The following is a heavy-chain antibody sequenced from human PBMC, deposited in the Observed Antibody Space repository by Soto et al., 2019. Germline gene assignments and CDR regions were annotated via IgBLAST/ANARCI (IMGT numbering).Heavy chain of an antibody. CDR2: FSAGGRT. CDR3: AKEALPEHYGDTLFAY. V-gene: IGHV3-23*01. Sequence: EVQLLESGGTLVQPGGSLRLSCSASGFSFSNYALSWVRQAPGKGLEWVSTFSAGGRTYYADSVKGRVTIARDSSQNTVHLQISDLRPEDTAVYYCAKEALPEHYGDTLFAYWGQGTRVTVSS. J-gene: IGHJ4*02. D-gene: IGHD4-17*01. CDR1: GFSFSNYA.